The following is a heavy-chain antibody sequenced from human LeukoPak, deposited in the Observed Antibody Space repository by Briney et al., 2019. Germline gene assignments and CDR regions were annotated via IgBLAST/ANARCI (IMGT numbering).Heavy chain of an antibody. CDR2: IYYSGST. D-gene: IGHD4-17*01. CDR1: GGSISSGDYY. Sequence: PSETLSLTCTVSGGSISSGDYYWSWIRQPPGKGLEWIGYIYYSGSTYYNPSLKSRVTISVDTSKNQLSLKLSSVTAADTAVYYCAGGAVTTIFDPWGQGTLVTVSS. V-gene: IGHV4-30-4*08. CDR3: AGGAVTTIFDP. J-gene: IGHJ5*02.